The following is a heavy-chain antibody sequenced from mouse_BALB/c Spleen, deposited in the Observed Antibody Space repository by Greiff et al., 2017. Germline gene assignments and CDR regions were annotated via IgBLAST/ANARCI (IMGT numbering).Heavy chain of an antibody. CDR3: DRGKYGSSYSYWYFDV. CDR1: GFSFTSYD. D-gene: IGHD1-1*01. Sequence: VQVVESGPGLVAPSQRLSITCTVSGFSFTSYDVHWVRQPPRKGLEWLGVIWAGGSTNYNSALMSSLSISTDNSKSQVFVKMNSLQTDDTAMYYCDRGKYGSSYSYWYFDVWGAGTTVTVSS. CDR2: IWAGGST. J-gene: IGHJ1*01. V-gene: IGHV2-9*02.